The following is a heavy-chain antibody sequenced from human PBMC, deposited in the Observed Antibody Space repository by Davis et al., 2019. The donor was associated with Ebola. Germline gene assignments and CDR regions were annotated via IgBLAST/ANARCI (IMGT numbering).Heavy chain of an antibody. CDR2: INAGNGNT. CDR3: ASSGAAMVLFYYGMNV. V-gene: IGHV1-3*01. J-gene: IGHJ6*02. Sequence: ASVKVSCKASGYTFTSYAMHWVRQAPGQRLEWMGWINAGNGNTKYSQKFQGRVTITRDTSASTAYMELSSLRSEDTAVYYCASSGAAMVLFYYGMNVWGQGTTVTVSS. D-gene: IGHD5-18*01. CDR1: GYTFTSYA.